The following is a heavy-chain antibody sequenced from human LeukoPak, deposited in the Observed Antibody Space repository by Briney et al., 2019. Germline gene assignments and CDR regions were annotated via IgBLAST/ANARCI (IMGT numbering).Heavy chain of an antibody. CDR2: IYPGDSDT. J-gene: IGHJ6*03. Sequence: GESLKISRKGSGYSFTTYWIGWVRQMPGKGLEWMGIIYPGDSDTRYSPSFQGQVTISADKSISTAYLQWSSLKASDTAMYYCARVGYCSGGSCYSGYYYMDVWGKGTTVTISS. V-gene: IGHV5-51*01. CDR3: ARVGYCSGGSCYSGYYYMDV. D-gene: IGHD2-15*01. CDR1: GYSFTTYW.